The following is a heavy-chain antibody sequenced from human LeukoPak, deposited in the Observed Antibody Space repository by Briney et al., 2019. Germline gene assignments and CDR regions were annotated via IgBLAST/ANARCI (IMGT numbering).Heavy chain of an antibody. V-gene: IGHV1-18*01. CDR1: GYTFTSYG. D-gene: IGHD3-22*01. CDR3: ARDSRITMIVVAPFDL. CDR2: ISAYNGNT. Sequence: ASVKVSCKASGYTFTSYGISWVRQAPGQGLEWMGWISAYNGNTNYAQKLQGRVTMTTDTSTSTAYMELRSLRSDDTAVYYCARDSRITMIVVAPFDLWGRGTLVTVSS. J-gene: IGHJ2*01.